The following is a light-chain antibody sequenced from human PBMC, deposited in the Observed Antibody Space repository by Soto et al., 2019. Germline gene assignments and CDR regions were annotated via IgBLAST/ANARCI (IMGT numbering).Light chain of an antibody. J-gene: IGKJ2*01. CDR1: QTILSTSNNRKY. CDR2: WTS. Sequence: DIVMTQSPDSLAVSLGERATINCKSSQTILSTSNNRKYLAWYQQKLGQPPKLIIYWTSIRESGVPDRFSGSGSGTDFSLTISSLQDEDVAVYYCQQYYSTPYTFGQGTKLEIK. V-gene: IGKV4-1*01. CDR3: QQYYSTPYT.